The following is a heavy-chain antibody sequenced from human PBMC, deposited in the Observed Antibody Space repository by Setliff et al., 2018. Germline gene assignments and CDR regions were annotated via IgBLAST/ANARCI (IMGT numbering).Heavy chain of an antibody. CDR2: IKQDGSEK. CDR3: ATNPPKGPSGGYYYDDPYYYYMDV. Sequence: GGSLRLSCAASGFTFINYWMSWVRQAPGTGLEWLANIKQDGSEKFYVDSVKGRFTISRDNAKNSVYLQVNSLRAEDTAVYYCATNPPKGPSGGYYYDDPYYYYMDVWGKGTTVTVSS. V-gene: IGHV3-7*01. J-gene: IGHJ6*03. CDR1: GFTFINYW. D-gene: IGHD3-22*01.